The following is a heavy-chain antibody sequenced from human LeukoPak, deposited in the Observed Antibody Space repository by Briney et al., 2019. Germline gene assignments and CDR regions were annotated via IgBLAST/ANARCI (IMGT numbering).Heavy chain of an antibody. CDR1: GFTFSSYA. CDR3: ATISGNFDYLDY. CDR2: ISYDGSNK. D-gene: IGHD1-26*01. V-gene: IGHV3-30-3*01. J-gene: IGHJ4*02. Sequence: GGSLRLSCAASGFTFSSYAMHWVRQAPGKGLEWVAVISYDGSNKYYADSVKGRFTISRDNSKNTMYLQMKSLRVEDTALYYCATISGNFDYLDYWGQGTLVTVST.